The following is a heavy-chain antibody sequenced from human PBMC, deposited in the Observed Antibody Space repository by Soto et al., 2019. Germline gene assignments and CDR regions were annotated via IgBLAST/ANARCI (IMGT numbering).Heavy chain of an antibody. Sequence: ETLSLTCTVSGGSISSSSYYWGWIRQPPGKGLEWIGSIYYSGSTYYNPSLKSRVTISVDTSKNQFSLKLSSVTAADTAVYYCASNWNEQDYYYGMDVWGQGTTVTVSS. CDR1: GGSISSSSYY. D-gene: IGHD1-20*01. J-gene: IGHJ6*02. V-gene: IGHV4-39*01. CDR3: ASNWNEQDYYYGMDV. CDR2: IYYSGST.